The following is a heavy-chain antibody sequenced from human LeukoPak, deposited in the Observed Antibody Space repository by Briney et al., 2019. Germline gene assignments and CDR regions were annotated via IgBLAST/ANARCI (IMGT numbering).Heavy chain of an antibody. D-gene: IGHD6-19*01. CDR1: GFAFSFYA. J-gene: IGHJ5*01. V-gene: IGHV3-23*01. Sequence: VGSLRLSCAASGFAFSFYAMSWLRQPPGKGLEWVSTIFANSGTTSYAASVRGRFTISRDNSKNTLYLQVNTLRADDTATYYCAKPVSGGLAVTADWFHPWGQGTLVVVSS. CDR3: AKPVSGGLAVTADWFHP. CDR2: IFANSGTT.